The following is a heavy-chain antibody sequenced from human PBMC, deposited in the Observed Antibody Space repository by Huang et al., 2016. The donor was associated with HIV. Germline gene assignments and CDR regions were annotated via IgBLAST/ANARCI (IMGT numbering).Heavy chain of an antibody. J-gene: IGHJ5*02. CDR3: ARDKEAGTPFFDP. Sequence: QVQLVQSGAEVEKPGASVNLSCKASGFNFLTYALHWVRQAPGKRLEWMGWINGDGLTKYSQKFQGRVTITRDRSASTVYVDFKSLTYEDTAVYYCARDKEAGTPFFDPWGQGTLVTVSS. CDR2: INGDGLT. CDR1: GFNFLTYA. D-gene: IGHD6-19*01. V-gene: IGHV1-3*01.